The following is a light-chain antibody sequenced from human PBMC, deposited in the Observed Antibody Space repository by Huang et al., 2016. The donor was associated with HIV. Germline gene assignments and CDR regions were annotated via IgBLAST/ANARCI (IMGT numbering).Light chain of an antibody. V-gene: IGKV1-9*01. J-gene: IGKJ4*01. CDR2: DAA. Sequence: IQLTQSQSSLSASIGDRVTITCRASQGISTSLAWYQQKPGKAPNLLIFDAASLRSGVPARFSGSRSGTVFTLSISSLQPEDFATYFCQQLRSYPLTFGGGTKVEIK. CDR3: QQLRSYPLT. CDR1: QGISTS.